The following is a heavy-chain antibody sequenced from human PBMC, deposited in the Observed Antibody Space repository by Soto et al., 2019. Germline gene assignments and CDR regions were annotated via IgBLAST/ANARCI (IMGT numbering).Heavy chain of an antibody. J-gene: IGHJ6*02. CDR1: GYTFTSYG. CDR3: AKSSGSYSRYYYYYYGMDV. CDR2: ISAYNGNT. Sequence: QVQLVQSGAEVKKPGASVKVSCKASGYTFTSYGISWVRQAPGQGLEWMGWISAYNGNTTYAQKLQGRVTMTTDTSTSTAYMELRSLRSDDTAVYYCAKSSGSYSRYYYYYYGMDVWGQGTTVTVSS. D-gene: IGHD1-26*01. V-gene: IGHV1-18*04.